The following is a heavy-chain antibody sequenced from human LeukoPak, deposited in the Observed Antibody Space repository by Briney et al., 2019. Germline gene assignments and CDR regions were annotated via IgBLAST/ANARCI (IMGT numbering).Heavy chain of an antibody. D-gene: IGHD2-15*01. CDR3: ARKGYFNNQPLDQ. CDR2: ISSSGSTI. CDR1: GFTFSSYE. V-gene: IGHV3-48*03. J-gene: IGHJ4*02. Sequence: GGSLRLSCAASGFTFSSYEMNWVRQAPGKGLEWVSYISSSGSTIYYADSVKGRFTISRDNAKKSLYLQMNSLRAEDTAVYYCARKGYFNNQPLDQWGQGTLVTASA.